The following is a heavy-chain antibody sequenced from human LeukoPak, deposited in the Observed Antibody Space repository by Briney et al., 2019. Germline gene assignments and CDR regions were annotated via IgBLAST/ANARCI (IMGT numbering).Heavy chain of an antibody. V-gene: IGHV3-43*01. Sequence: PGGSLRLSCEGSGFIFNDYTMHWVRHAPGKGLEWVCFISWDSGTKYYADSVRGRFTISRDNTKHSLYLQMNSLRTDDTALYYCVKERGTAPEPGFDSWGQGTLGTVSS. CDR1: GFIFNDYT. CDR2: ISWDSGTK. J-gene: IGHJ4*02. CDR3: VKERGTAPEPGFDS. D-gene: IGHD1-14*01.